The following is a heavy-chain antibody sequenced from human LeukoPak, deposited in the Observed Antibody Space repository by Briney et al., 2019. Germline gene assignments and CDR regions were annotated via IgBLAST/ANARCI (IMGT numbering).Heavy chain of an antibody. Sequence: SETLSLTCAVYGGSFSGYYWSWIRQPPGKGLEWIGEINHSGSTNYNPSLKSRVTISVDTSKNQFSLKMSSVTAADTAVYYCASREESAEYFQHWGQGTLVTVSS. CDR1: GGSFSGYY. CDR3: ASREESAEYFQH. J-gene: IGHJ1*01. CDR2: INHSGST. V-gene: IGHV4-34*01.